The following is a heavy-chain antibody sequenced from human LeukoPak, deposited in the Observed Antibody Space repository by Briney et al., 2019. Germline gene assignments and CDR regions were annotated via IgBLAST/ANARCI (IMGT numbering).Heavy chain of an antibody. CDR3: ARGLGQQLWSMLLDY. Sequence: ASVKVSCKASGYTFTGYYIHWVRRAPGQGLEWMGIINPGGDSTSYAQKFQGRVTMTRDTSTSTVYMDLSSLRSEDTAVYYCARGLGQQLWSMLLDYWGQGTLVTVSS. V-gene: IGHV1-46*01. CDR1: GYTFTGYY. D-gene: IGHD6-13*01. CDR2: INPGGDST. J-gene: IGHJ4*02.